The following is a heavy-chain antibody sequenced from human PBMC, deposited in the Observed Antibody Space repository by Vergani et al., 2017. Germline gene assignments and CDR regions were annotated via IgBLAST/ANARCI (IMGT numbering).Heavy chain of an antibody. CDR1: GGSFSSYA. CDR3: ARRVPFSAFEGQMLCYGLDV. V-gene: IGHV1-69*01. CDR2: IIPIFGTA. Sequence: QVQLVQSGAEVKKPGSSVKVSCKASGGSFSSYAISWVRQAPGQGLEWMGGIIPIFGTANYAQQFQGRVTITADESTSTAYMELSSLRSDDTAVYYCARRVPFSAFEGQMLCYGLDVWGQGTTVTVSS. D-gene: IGHD2-2*01. J-gene: IGHJ6*02.